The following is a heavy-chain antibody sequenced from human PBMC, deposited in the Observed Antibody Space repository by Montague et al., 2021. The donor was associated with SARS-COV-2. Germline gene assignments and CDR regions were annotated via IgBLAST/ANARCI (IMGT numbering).Heavy chain of an antibody. V-gene: IGHV2-70*11. J-gene: IGHJ6*02. CDR2: IDWDGDK. CDR1: GFSLRTAGTC. D-gene: IGHD7-27*01. Sequence: PALAKPTQTLTQTCTFSGFSLRTAGTCVSWIRQPPGKAPQWLARIDWDGDKYYSRTLETRASISTDTAKTQVVLTMTNVDPMDTATYYCARLSGVAPRCYYEGMHVWGQGTAVTVSS. CDR3: ARLSGVAPRCYYEGMHV.